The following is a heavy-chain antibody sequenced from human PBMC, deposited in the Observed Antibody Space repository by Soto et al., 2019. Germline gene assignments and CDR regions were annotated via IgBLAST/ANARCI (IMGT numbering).Heavy chain of an antibody. D-gene: IGHD4-17*01. CDR1: GFTFDDYA. Sequence: EVQLVESGGGLVQPGRSLRLSCAASGFTFDDYAMHWVRQAPGKGLEWVSGISWDSGSIGYADSVKGRFTISRDNAKNSLYLQMNSLRAEDTALYSCAKDDKGYGDCAWPFAFDIWGQGTMVTVSS. J-gene: IGHJ3*02. V-gene: IGHV3-9*01. CDR2: ISWDSGSI. CDR3: AKDDKGYGDCAWPFAFDI.